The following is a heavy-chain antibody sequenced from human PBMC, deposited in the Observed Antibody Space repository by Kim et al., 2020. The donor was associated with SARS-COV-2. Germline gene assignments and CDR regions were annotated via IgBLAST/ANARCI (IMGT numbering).Heavy chain of an antibody. CDR2: IWYDGSNK. CDR1: GFTFSSYG. D-gene: IGHD6-13*01. V-gene: IGHV3-33*01. J-gene: IGHJ6*02. Sequence: GGSLRLSCAASGFTFSSYGMHWVRQAPGKGLEWVAVIWYDGSNKYYADSVKGRFTISRDNSKNTLYLQMNSLRAEDTAVYYCARDHSDPAAAATHPWYYYYYYGMDVWGQGTTVTVSS. CDR3: ARDHSDPAAAATHPWYYYYYYGMDV.